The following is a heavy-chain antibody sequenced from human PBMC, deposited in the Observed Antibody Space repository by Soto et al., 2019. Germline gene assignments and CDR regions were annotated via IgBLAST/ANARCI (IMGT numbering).Heavy chain of an antibody. J-gene: IGHJ5*02. Sequence: EVEMLESGGGLVQPGGSLRLSCAASTMSFNTYGVTWVRQAPGKGLEWVSTVTVTGGSTYYADSVKGRFTISRDRSNYTVPLLLNSLRVEDTAIYYCARQRSPEGWFDPWGQGTLVTVSS. CDR3: ARQRSPEGWFDP. D-gene: IGHD3-10*01. V-gene: IGHV3-23*01. CDR2: VTVTGGST. CDR1: TMSFNTYG.